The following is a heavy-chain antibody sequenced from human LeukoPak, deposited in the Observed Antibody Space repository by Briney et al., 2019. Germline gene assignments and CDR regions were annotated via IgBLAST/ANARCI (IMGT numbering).Heavy chain of an antibody. V-gene: IGHV1-2*02. J-gene: IGHJ4*02. CDR3: ARSRQPPPMTYYDFWSGY. D-gene: IGHD3-3*01. Sequence: SVKVSCKASGYTFTGYYMHWVRQAPGQGLEWMGWIKPNSGGTNYAQKFQGRVTMTRDTSISTAYMELSRLRSDDTAVYYCARSRQPPPMTYYDFWSGYWGQGTLVTVSS. CDR2: IKPNSGGT. CDR1: GYTFTGYY.